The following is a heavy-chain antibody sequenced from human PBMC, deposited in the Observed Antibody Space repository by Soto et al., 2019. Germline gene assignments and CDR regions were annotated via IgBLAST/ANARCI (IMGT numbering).Heavy chain of an antibody. Sequence: GGSLRLSCAASGFTFSSYSMNWVRQAPGKGLEWVSSISSSSSYIYYADSVKGRFTISRDNAKNSLYLQMNSLRAEATAVYYCASDLRDDREELEYYFDYWGQGTLVTVSS. V-gene: IGHV3-21*01. CDR2: ISSSSSYI. CDR1: GFTFSSYS. J-gene: IGHJ4*02. CDR3: ASDLRDDREELEYYFDY. D-gene: IGHD3-22*01.